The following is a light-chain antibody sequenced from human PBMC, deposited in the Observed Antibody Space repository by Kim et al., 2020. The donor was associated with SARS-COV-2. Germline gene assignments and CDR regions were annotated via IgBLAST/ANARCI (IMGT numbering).Light chain of an antibody. CDR2: VVS. CDR1: QGLLHGRGYIF. J-gene: IGKJ2*01. CDR3: MQALQSPYT. Sequence: EPTSISCRSSQGLLHGRGYIFWDWYLQKPGQSPQLLIYVVSTRAYGVPDRFSGSVSGTDFTLKISRVEAEDVGVYYCMQALQSPYTFGQGTKLEI. V-gene: IGKV2-28*01.